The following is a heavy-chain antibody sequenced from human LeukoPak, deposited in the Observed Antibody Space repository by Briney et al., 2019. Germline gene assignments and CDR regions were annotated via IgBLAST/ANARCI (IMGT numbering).Heavy chain of an antibody. CDR2: IYPGDSDT. CDR1: GSRFTSYW. Sequence: GESMKISSKGSGSRFTSYWIGWVRPMPGKGLEWMGIIYPGDSDTRYSPSFQGQVTISADKSISTAYLQWSSMQASDTAMYYCARIAAAAKVYYYYYYMDVWGKGTTVTVSS. J-gene: IGHJ6*03. CDR3: ARIAAAAKVYYYYYYMDV. D-gene: IGHD6-13*01. V-gene: IGHV5-51*01.